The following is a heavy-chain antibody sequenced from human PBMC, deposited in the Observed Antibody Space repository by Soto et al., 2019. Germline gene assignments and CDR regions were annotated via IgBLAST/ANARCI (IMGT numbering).Heavy chain of an antibody. V-gene: IGHV3-30*18. J-gene: IGHJ6*02. CDR3: AKLEDSGSYYAYYYGMDV. Sequence: QVQLVESGGGVVQPGRSLRLSCAASGFTFSSYGMHLVRQAPGKRLEWVAGISYDGSNKYYADSVKGRFTISRDNSKNTLYLQMNSRRAEDTAVYYCAKLEDSGSYYAYYYGMDVLGQGTTVTVSS. CDR2: ISYDGSNK. D-gene: IGHD1-26*01. CDR1: GFTFSSYG.